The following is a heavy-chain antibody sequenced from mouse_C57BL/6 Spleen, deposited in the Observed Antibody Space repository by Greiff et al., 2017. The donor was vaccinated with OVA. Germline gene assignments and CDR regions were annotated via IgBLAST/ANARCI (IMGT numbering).Heavy chain of an antibody. D-gene: IGHD4-1*01. V-gene: IGHV1-69*01. CDR1: GYTFTSYW. J-gene: IGHJ3*01. CDR2: IDPADSYT. CDR3: ARLTGTFAY. Sequence: QVQLQHPGAELVMPGASVKLSCKASGYTFTSYWMHWVKQRPGQGLEWIGEIDPADSYTNYNQKFKGKSTLTVDKSSSTAYMQLSSLTSEDSAVYYCARLTGTFAYWGQGTLVTVSA.